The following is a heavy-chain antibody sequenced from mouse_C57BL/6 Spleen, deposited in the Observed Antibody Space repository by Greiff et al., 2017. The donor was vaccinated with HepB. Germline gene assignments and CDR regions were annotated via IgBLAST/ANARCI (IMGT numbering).Heavy chain of an antibody. V-gene: IGHV1-55*01. CDR1: GYTFTSYW. D-gene: IGHD1-1*01. CDR3: AKEGVITTVYYYAMDY. J-gene: IGHJ4*01. Sequence: VQLQQPGAELVKPGASVKMSCKASGYTFTSYWITWVKQRPGQGLEWIGDIYPGSGSTNYNEKFKSKATLTVDTSSSTAYMQLSSLTSEDSAVYYCAKEGVITTVYYYAMDYWGQGTSVTVSS. CDR2: IYPGSGST.